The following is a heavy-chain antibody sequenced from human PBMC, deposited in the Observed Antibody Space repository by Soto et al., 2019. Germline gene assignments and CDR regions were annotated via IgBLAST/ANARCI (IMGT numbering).Heavy chain of an antibody. Sequence: GGSLRLSCAASGFTFSSYGMHWVRQAPGKGLEWVAVIWYDGSNKYYADSVKGRFTISRDNSKNTLYLQMNSLRAEDTAVYYCARGGRAYSSSGDLGLDAFDIWGQGTMVTVSS. J-gene: IGHJ3*02. CDR3: ARGGRAYSSSGDLGLDAFDI. CDR2: IWYDGSNK. V-gene: IGHV3-33*01. CDR1: GFTFSSYG. D-gene: IGHD6-13*01.